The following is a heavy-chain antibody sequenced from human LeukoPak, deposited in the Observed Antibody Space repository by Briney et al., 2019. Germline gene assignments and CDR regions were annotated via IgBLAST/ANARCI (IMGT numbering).Heavy chain of an antibody. CDR2: IYYTGTT. CDR3: ARYNTVNRGFTAADF. CDR1: GASINNYY. V-gene: IGHV4-59*01. Sequence: SETLSLTRSVSGASINNYYGIWFRQPPGKGLEWIGYIYYTGTTNYNPSLKSRLTISVDTSKNQFSLKLTSVTAADTAVYYCARYNTVNRGFTAADFWGQGTLVTVSS. J-gene: IGHJ4*02. D-gene: IGHD3-10*01.